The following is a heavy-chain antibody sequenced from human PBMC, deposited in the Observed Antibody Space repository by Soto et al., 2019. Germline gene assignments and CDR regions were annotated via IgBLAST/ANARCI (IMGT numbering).Heavy chain of an antibody. CDR3: ARDLAVGLVAY. CDR2: ISAYNGNT. D-gene: IGHD6-19*01. V-gene: IGHV1-18*01. J-gene: IGHJ4*02. Sequence: QVQLVQSGAEVKKPGASVKVSCKASGYTFTSYGISWVRQAPGQGLEWMGWISAYNGNTKYAQKPQGTVTMTTDTATSTAYMEVRSLRSDDTAVYYCARDLAVGLVAYWGQGTLVTVSS. CDR1: GYTFTSYG.